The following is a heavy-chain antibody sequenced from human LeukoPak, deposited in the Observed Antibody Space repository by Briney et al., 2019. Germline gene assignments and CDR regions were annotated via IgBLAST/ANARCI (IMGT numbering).Heavy chain of an antibody. Sequence: GGSLRLSCAVSGITLNNYGMTWVRQAPGKGLEWVANIKPDGTATYYVDSVKGRFTISRDNAKNLLYLQMNSLRGEDAAVYFCGGFGYEAGVDLWGQGTLVTASS. CDR1: GITLNNYG. J-gene: IGHJ4*01. CDR3: GGFGYEAGVDL. V-gene: IGHV3-7*01. D-gene: IGHD2-15*01. CDR2: IKPDGTAT.